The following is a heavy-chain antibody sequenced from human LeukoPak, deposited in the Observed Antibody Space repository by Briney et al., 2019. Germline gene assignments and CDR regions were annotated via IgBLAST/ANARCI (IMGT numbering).Heavy chain of an antibody. V-gene: IGHV4-39*01. CDR3: ARLRDSRSYYFDY. Sequence: SETLSLTCTVSGGSISSSNYYWGWIRRHPGKGLEWIGSVYHSGSTYYTPSLKSRVTISVDTSKNQFSLQLSSVTAADTAVYYCARLRDSRSYYFDYWGQGILVTVSS. J-gene: IGHJ4*02. D-gene: IGHD6-6*01. CDR2: VYHSGST. CDR1: GGSISSSNYY.